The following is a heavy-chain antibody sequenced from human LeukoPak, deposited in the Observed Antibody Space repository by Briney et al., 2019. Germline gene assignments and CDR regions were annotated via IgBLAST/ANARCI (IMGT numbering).Heavy chain of an antibody. CDR3: AREFLLWFGEYLDY. CDR1: GYTFTGYY. V-gene: IGHV1-2*02. CDR2: INPNSGGT. D-gene: IGHD3-10*01. J-gene: IGHJ4*02. Sequence: ASVNVSCKASGYTFTGYYMHWVRPAPGQGLEWMGWINPNSGGTNYAQKFQGRVTMTRDTSTGTAYMELSRLRSDDTAVYYCAREFLLWFGEYLDYWGQGTLVTVSS.